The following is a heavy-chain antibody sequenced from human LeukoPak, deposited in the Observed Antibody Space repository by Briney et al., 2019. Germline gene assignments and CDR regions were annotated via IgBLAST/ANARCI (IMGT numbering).Heavy chain of an antibody. V-gene: IGHV3-30-3*01. Sequence: PGRSLRLSCAASGFTFSSYAMHWVRQAPGKGLEWVAVISYDGSNKYYADSVKGRFTISRDNSKNTLYLQMNSLRAEDTAVYYCARAKSVEMAPGYWGQGTLVTVSS. CDR1: GFTFSSYA. J-gene: IGHJ4*02. CDR2: ISYDGSNK. D-gene: IGHD5-24*01. CDR3: ARAKSVEMAPGY.